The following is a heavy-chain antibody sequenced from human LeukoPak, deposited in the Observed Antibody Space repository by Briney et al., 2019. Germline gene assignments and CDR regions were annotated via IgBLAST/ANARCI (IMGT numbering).Heavy chain of an antibody. V-gene: IGHV4-31*03. D-gene: IGHD3-10*01. CDR2: IYYSGST. J-gene: IGHJ5*02. CDR3: AREQYYGSGSYYWFDP. CDR1: GGSISSGGYY. Sequence: KASETLSLTCTVSGGSISSGGYYWSWIRQHPGKGLEWIGYIYYSGSTYYNPSLKSRVTISADTSKNQFSLKLSSVTAADTAVYYCAREQYYGSGSYYWFDPWGQGTLVTVSS.